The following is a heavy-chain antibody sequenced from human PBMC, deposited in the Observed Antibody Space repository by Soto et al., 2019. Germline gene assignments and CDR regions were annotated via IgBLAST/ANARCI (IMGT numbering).Heavy chain of an antibody. V-gene: IGHV3-72*01. J-gene: IGHJ4*02. CDR2: VRDRGHSYTT. CDR3: ARVYVSGGHYCLDS. D-gene: IGHD3-10*01. CDR1: GFIFSDHY. Sequence: EVQLVESGGALVQPGGSLRLSCVASGFIFSDHYMDWVRQAPGKGLEWVGRVRDRGHSYTTEYAASVKGRFAVSRDDSKNSLYLQMESLKTEDTAVYYCARVYVSGGHYCLDSWGQGTLVTVSS.